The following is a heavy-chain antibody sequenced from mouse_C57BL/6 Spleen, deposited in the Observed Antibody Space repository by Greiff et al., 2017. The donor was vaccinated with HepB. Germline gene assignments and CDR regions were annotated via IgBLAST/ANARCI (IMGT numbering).Heavy chain of an antibody. J-gene: IGHJ4*01. CDR2: IRSKSNNYAT. D-gene: IGHD2-1*01. V-gene: IGHV10-1*01. Sequence: EVKLVESGGGLVQPKGSLKLSCAASGFSFNTYAMNWVRQAPGKGLEWVARIRSKSNNYATYYADSVKDRFTISRDDSESMLYLQMNNLKTEDTAMYYCVRQGGNYDYYAMDYWGQGTSVTVSS. CDR1: GFSFNTYA. CDR3: VRQGGNYDYYAMDY.